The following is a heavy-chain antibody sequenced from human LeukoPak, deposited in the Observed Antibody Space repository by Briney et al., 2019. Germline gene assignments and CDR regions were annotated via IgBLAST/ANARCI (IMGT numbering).Heavy chain of an antibody. D-gene: IGHD3-22*01. CDR2: VSGSADNT. V-gene: IGHV3-23*01. CDR1: GFTITSYA. CDR3: AKATYYYDSYGYNGVFDY. Sequence: GGSLRLSCAASGFTITSYAMSWVRQAPGKGLEWVSAVSGSADNTYYADSVRGRFTISRDNSQNTLYLQMNSQRAEDAAVYYCAKATYYYDSYGYNGVFDYWGQGTLVTLSS. J-gene: IGHJ4*02.